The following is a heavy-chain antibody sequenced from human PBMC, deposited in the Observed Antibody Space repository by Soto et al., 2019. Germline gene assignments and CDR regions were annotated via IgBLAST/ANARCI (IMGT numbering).Heavy chain of an antibody. Sequence: QVQLQESGPGLVKPSETLSLTCTVSGGSISSYYWSWIRQPPGKGLEWIGYIYYSGRTNYNPSLKSRVTISGDTSKSPYSLKLSPVADADTAVYYCARAWGRVFDYWGQGTLVTVSS. CDR3: ARAWGRVFDY. D-gene: IGHD2-15*01. J-gene: IGHJ4*02. V-gene: IGHV4-59*01. CDR1: GGSISSYY. CDR2: IYYSGRT.